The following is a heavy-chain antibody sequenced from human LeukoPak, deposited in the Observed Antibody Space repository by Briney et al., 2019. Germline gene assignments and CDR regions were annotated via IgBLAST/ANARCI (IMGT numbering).Heavy chain of an antibody. Sequence: PGGSLRLSCAASGFTFSSYAMNWVRQAPGKGLEWVSAISGSSGSTYYADSVKGRFTISRDNSKNTLYLQMNSLRAEDTAVYYCAKDIVVVPAAGGAGDCWGQGTLVTVSS. J-gene: IGHJ4*02. CDR1: GFTFSSYA. V-gene: IGHV3-23*01. D-gene: IGHD2-2*01. CDR2: ISGSSGST. CDR3: AKDIVVVPAAGGAGDC.